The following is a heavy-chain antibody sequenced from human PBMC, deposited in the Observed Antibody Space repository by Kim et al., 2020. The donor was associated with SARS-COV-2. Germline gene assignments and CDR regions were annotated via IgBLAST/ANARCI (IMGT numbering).Heavy chain of an antibody. Sequence: AASVKGRVTSSRDDSKNTAYLQMNSLKTEDTAVYYCTRHPTSGSSTPGDYWGQGTLVTVSS. J-gene: IGHJ4*02. D-gene: IGHD1-26*01. CDR3: TRHPTSGSSTPGDY. V-gene: IGHV3-73*01.